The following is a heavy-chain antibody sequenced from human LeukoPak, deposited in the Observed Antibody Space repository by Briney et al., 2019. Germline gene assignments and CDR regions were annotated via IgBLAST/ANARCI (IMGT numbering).Heavy chain of an antibody. CDR1: GFTFSSYA. J-gene: IGHJ4*02. Sequence: GGSLRLSCAASGFTFSSYAMSWVRQAPGKGLEWVSAISGSGGSTYYADSVKGRFTISRDNSKNTLYLQMNSLRAEDTAVYYCAKDGILRYFDWLPDYYFDYWGQGTPVTVSS. CDR2: ISGSGGST. D-gene: IGHD3-9*01. V-gene: IGHV3-23*01. CDR3: AKDGILRYFDWLPDYYFDY.